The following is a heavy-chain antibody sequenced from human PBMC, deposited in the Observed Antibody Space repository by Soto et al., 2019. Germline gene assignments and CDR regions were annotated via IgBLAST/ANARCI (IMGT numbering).Heavy chain of an antibody. V-gene: IGHV4-34*01. CDR2: INHSGST. J-gene: IGHJ4*02. CDR3: ARSVRYYDILTGYYRWLFDY. CDR1: GGSFSGYY. D-gene: IGHD3-9*01. Sequence: SETLSLTCAVYGGSFSGYYWSWIRQPPGKGLEWIGEINHSGSTNYNPSLKSRVTISVDTSKNQFSLKLSSVTAADTAVYYCARSVRYYDILTGYYRWLFDYWGQGTLVTVSS.